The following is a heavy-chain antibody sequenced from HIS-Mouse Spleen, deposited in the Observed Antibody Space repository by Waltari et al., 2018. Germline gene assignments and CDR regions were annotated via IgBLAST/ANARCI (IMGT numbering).Heavy chain of an antibody. CDR1: GGSIRSSSYY. V-gene: IGHV4-39*07. CDR3: AREIPYSSSWYDWYFDL. Sequence: QLQLQESGPGLVKPSEPLSLTCTVSGGSIRSSSYYWGWICQPPGKGLEWIGSIYNSGCTYYNPSLKSRFTISVDTSKNQCPLKLSSVTAADTAVYYCAREIPYSSSWYDWYFDLWGRGTLVTVSS. J-gene: IGHJ2*01. D-gene: IGHD6-13*01. CDR2: IYNSGCT.